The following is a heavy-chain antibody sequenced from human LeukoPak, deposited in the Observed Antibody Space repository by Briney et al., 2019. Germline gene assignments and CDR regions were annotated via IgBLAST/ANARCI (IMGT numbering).Heavy chain of an antibody. J-gene: IGHJ4*02. CDR1: GFNLGSNY. CDR2: IYSSCST. D-gene: IGHD1-26*01. Sequence: PGGSPRLSCAAPGFNLGSNYLSRVRQAPGQGLEWVSVIYSSCSTYYADCVKGRFTISRDNSKNTLYLQMNSLRAEDTAVYYCARREPSGRYYINWGQGTLVTVSS. CDR3: ARREPSGRYYIN. V-gene: IGHV3-53*01.